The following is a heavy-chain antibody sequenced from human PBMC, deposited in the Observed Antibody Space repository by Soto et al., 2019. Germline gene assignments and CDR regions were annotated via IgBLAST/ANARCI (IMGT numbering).Heavy chain of an antibody. Sequence: SETLSLTCTVSGGAITYYYWSWIRQAPGKGLEWLGYIFDGGSANYNPSLKSRVSFSLDKSQNQLSLKLTSVTGADTAIYYCVSVEGTPTVTGDYYYYGTDVWGQGTTVTVSS. CDR2: IFDGGSA. CDR3: VSVEGTPTVTGDYYYYGTDV. V-gene: IGHV4-59*12. D-gene: IGHD4-17*01. CDR1: GGAITYYY. J-gene: IGHJ6*02.